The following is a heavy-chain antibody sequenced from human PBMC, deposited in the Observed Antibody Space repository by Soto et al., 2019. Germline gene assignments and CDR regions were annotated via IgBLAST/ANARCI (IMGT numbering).Heavy chain of an antibody. CDR1: GFTFSDYY. CDR2: ISSSGSTI. Sequence: RLSCAASGFTFSDYYMSWIRQAPGKGLEWVSYISSSGSTIYYADSVKGRFTISRDNAKNSLYLQMNSLRAEDTAVYYCATFRPYHWTSRRLDAFDSWGQGTMVTVAS. CDR3: ATFRPYHWTSRRLDAFDS. D-gene: IGHD2-2*01. J-gene: IGHJ3*02. V-gene: IGHV3-11*01.